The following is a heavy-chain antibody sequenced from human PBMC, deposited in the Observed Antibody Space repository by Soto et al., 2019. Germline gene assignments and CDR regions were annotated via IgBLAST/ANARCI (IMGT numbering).Heavy chain of an antibody. CDR2: VSPIWGS. V-gene: IGHV4-4*08. CDR3: ARDRSGLRRGRWARQDYYYGMDV. CDR1: GDSISSYY. D-gene: IGHD6-25*01. Sequence: PSETLSLTCTVCGDSISSYYWGWIRQPQGKEMEWIGYVSPIWGSAYNPSLQSRVAISLDTSKSQFSLELTSVTATDTAVYYCARDRSGLRRGRWARQDYYYGMDVWGQGTTVTVSS. J-gene: IGHJ6*02.